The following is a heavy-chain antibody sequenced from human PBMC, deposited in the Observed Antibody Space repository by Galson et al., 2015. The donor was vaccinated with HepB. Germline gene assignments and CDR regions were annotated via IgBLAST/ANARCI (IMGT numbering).Heavy chain of an antibody. J-gene: IGHJ6*03. CDR3: ARDLGDYYYYYMDV. V-gene: IGHV1-2*02. CDR1: GYTFTGYY. Sequence: SVKVSCKASGYTFTGYYMHWVRQAPGQGLEWMGWINPNSGGTNYAQKFQGRVTMTRDTSISTAYMELSRLRSDDTAVYYCARDLGDYYYYYMDVWGKGTTVTVSS. CDR2: INPNSGGT.